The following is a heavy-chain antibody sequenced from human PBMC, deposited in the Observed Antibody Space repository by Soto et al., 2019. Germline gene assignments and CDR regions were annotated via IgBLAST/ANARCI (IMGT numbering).Heavy chain of an antibody. D-gene: IGHD4-17*01. V-gene: IGHV4-39*01. CDR2: IYYSGST. CDR3: ARLNYGGNPILFDY. J-gene: IGHJ4*02. CDR1: GGSISSSSYY. Sequence: PSETLSPTCTVSGGSISSSSYYWGWIRQPPGKGLEWIGSIYYSGSTYYNPSLKSRVTISVDTSKNQFSLKLSSVTAADTAVYYCARLNYGGNPILFDYSGQGTLVTVSS.